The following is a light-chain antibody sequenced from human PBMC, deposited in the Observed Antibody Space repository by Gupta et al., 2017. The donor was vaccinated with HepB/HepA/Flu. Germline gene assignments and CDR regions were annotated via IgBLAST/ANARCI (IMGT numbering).Light chain of an antibody. V-gene: IGLV2-14*01. Sequence: SALTQPASVSGSPGQSITIPCTGTSSDVGGYNCVYWYQQHPGKAPNFIVYDVSNRPSGVSNRFSGSKSGNTASLTISRLQAEDEADYYCSAYTSSSSHGVFGGGTKLTVL. CDR1: SSDVGGYNC. J-gene: IGLJ2*01. CDR3: SAYTSSSSHGV. CDR2: DVS.